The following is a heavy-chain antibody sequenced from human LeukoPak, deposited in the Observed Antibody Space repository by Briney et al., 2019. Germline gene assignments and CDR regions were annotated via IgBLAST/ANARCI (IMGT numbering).Heavy chain of an antibody. Sequence: GGSLRLSCAASGFTFSSYSMNWVRQAPGKGLEWVSSISSTSRYIYYADSVKGRFTISRDNAKNSLYLQMNSLRAEDTAVYYCARVPYSSSAGYDYWGQGTLVTVSS. CDR3: ARVPYSSSAGYDY. D-gene: IGHD6-6*01. V-gene: IGHV3-21*01. J-gene: IGHJ4*02. CDR2: ISSTSRYI. CDR1: GFTFSSYS.